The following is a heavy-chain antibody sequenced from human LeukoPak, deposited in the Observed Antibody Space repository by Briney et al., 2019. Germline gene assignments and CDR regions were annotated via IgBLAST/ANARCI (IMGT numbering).Heavy chain of an antibody. V-gene: IGHV1-69*13. CDR2: VIPIFGTA. J-gene: IGHJ4*02. Sequence: SVKVSCEASGGTFSSYAISWVRQAPGQGLEWMGGVIPIFGTANYAQKFQGRATITADESTSTAYMELSSLRSEDTAVYYCARERPAGPAAILWGQGTLVTVSS. CDR3: ARERPAGPAAIL. CDR1: GGTFSSYA. D-gene: IGHD2-2*01.